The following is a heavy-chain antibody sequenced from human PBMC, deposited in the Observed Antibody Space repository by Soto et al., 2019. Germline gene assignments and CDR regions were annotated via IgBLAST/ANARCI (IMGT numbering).Heavy chain of an antibody. V-gene: IGHV4-59*01. Sequence: SETLSLTCTVSGGSISSYYWSWIRQPPGKGLEWIGYIYYSGSTNYNPSLKSRVTISVDTSKNQFSLKLSSVTAADTAVYYCARDSSGWYGYWGQGTLVTVSS. J-gene: IGHJ4*02. CDR3: ARDSSGWYGY. D-gene: IGHD6-19*01. CDR1: GGSISSYY. CDR2: IYYSGST.